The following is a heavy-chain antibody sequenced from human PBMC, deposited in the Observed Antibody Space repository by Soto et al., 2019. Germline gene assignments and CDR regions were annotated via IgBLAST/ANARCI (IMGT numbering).Heavy chain of an antibody. J-gene: IGHJ3*02. CDR2: ISGSGGST. Sequence: GGSLRLSCAASGFTFSSYAMSWVRQAPGKGLEWVSAISGSGGSTYYADSVKGRFTISRDNSKNTLYLQMNSLRAEDTAVYYCFSALRPDYVFWSGYYNMKQEGDAFDIWGQGKMVTVAS. D-gene: IGHD3-3*01. CDR3: FSALRPDYVFWSGYYNMKQEGDAFDI. CDR1: GFTFSSYA. V-gene: IGHV3-23*01.